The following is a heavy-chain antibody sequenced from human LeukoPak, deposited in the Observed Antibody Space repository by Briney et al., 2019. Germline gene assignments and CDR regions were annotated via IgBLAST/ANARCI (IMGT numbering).Heavy chain of an antibody. J-gene: IGHJ6*04. CDR3: ARGTTVTARDYYYYYYGMDV. CDR1: GYTFTSYD. D-gene: IGHD4-17*01. Sequence: ASVKASCKASGYTFTSYDINWVRQATGQGLEWMGWMNPNSGNTGYAQKFQGRVTMTRNTSISTAYMELSSLRSEDTAVYYCARGTTVTARDYYYYYYGMDVWGKGATVTVSS. CDR2: MNPNSGNT. V-gene: IGHV1-8*01.